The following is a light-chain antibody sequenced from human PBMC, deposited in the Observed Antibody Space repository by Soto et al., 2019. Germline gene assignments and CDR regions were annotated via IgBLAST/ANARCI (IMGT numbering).Light chain of an antibody. CDR2: GAS. CDR1: QSIGRN. Sequence: TQSPASLSASVGDRVTISCRASQSIGRNLNWYQQKPGQAPRLLIYGASRRATGIPDRFSGSGSGTDFILTISRLEPEDFAVYFCQHYDNTPPSVTFGPGTNVDIK. J-gene: IGKJ3*01. V-gene: IGKV3-20*01. CDR3: QHYDNTPPSVT.